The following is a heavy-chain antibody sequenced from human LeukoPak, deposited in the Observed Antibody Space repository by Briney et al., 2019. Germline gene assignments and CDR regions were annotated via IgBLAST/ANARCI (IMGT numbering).Heavy chain of an antibody. Sequence: SETLSLTCTVSGGSISSRTYYWSWIRQPPGKGLEWIGYIYYSGSTNYNPSLKSRVAISVDTSKNQFSLKLSSVTAADTAVYYCARGGSSGYYYVNYYFDYWGQGTLVTVSS. CDR2: IYYSGST. V-gene: IGHV4-61*01. D-gene: IGHD3-22*01. CDR1: GGSISSRTYY. J-gene: IGHJ4*02. CDR3: ARGGSSGYYYVNYYFDY.